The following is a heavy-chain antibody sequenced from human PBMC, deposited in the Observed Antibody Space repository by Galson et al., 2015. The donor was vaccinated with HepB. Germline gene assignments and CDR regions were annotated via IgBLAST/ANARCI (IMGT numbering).Heavy chain of an antibody. D-gene: IGHD1-26*01. CDR3: ASLLSGSGSYFDS. J-gene: IGHJ5*01. CDR2: ISSNGGST. CDR1: GFTFSNYA. Sequence: SLRLSCAASGFTFSNYAMHWVRQAPGKGLEYVSAISSNGGSTYYANSVKDSFTISRDNSKNTLYLQMGSLRAEDMAVYYCASLLSGSGSYFDSWGQGTLVTVSS. V-gene: IGHV3-64*01.